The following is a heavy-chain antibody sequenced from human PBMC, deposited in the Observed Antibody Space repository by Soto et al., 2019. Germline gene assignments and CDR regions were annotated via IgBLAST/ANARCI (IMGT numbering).Heavy chain of an antibody. CDR3: ARGGRTTMIVVVTEGFDY. J-gene: IGHJ4*02. Sequence: QVQLVQSGAEVKKPGASVKVSCKASGYTFTGYYMHWVRQAPGQGLEWMGWINPNSGGTNYAQKFQGWVTMTRDTXIXPXXMERSRLRADDTAVYYCARGGRTTMIVVVTEGFDYWGQGTLVTVSS. D-gene: IGHD3-22*01. CDR2: INPNSGGT. V-gene: IGHV1-2*04. CDR1: GYTFTGYY.